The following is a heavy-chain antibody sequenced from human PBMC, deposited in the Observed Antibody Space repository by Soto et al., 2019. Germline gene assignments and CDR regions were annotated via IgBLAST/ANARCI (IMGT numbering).Heavy chain of an antibody. D-gene: IGHD6-6*01. J-gene: IGHJ4*02. CDR2: IYYSGST. Sequence: SETLSLTCTVSGGSISSDDYYWSWIRQPPGKGLEWIGYIYYSGSTYYNPSLKSRLTISLDTSKNQFSLKLNSVSAADTAVYYCARDRSNSPDYFDYWGQGILVTVSS. CDR1: GGSISSDDYY. V-gene: IGHV4-30-4*01. CDR3: ARDRSNSPDYFDY.